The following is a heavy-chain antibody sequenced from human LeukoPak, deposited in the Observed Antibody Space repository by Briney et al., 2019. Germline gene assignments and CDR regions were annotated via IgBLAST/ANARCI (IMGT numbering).Heavy chain of an antibody. J-gene: IGHJ3*02. CDR3: ARDRDDDSSGSIDDAFDI. V-gene: IGHV3-21*01. CDR2: ISSSSSYI. CDR1: GFTFSTYS. Sequence: PGGSLRLSCAASGFTFSTYSMNWVRQAPGRGLEWVSSISSSSSYIYNADSVKGRFTISRDNAKSSLYLQMNSLRAEDTAVYYCARDRDDDSSGSIDDAFDIWGQGTMVTVSS. D-gene: IGHD3-22*01.